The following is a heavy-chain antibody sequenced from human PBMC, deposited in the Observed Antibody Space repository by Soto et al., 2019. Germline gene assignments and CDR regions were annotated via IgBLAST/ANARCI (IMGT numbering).Heavy chain of an antibody. CDR1: GYSISSGYY. CDR3: ARVAAGWYYDSSGYYGPLNSFDI. D-gene: IGHD3-22*01. J-gene: IGHJ3*02. Sequence: SETLSLTCAVSGYSISSGYYWGWIRQPPGKGLEWIGSIYHSGSTYYNPSLKSRVTISVDTSKNQFSLKLSSVTAADTAVYYCARVAAGWYYDSSGYYGPLNSFDIWGQGTMVTVS. V-gene: IGHV4-38-2*01. CDR2: IYHSGST.